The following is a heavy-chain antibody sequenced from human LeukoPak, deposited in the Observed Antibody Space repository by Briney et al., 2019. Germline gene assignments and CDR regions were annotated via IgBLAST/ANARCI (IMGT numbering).Heavy chain of an antibody. V-gene: IGHV4-4*07. Sequence: SETLSLTCTVPGGSISSYYWSWIRQPAGKGLEWIGRIYTSGSTNYNPSLKSRVTMSVDTSKNQFSLKLSSVTAADTAVYYCAREYDFWSGYYKAFDIWGQGTMVSVSS. D-gene: IGHD3-3*01. CDR3: AREYDFWSGYYKAFDI. CDR1: GGSISSYY. CDR2: IYTSGST. J-gene: IGHJ3*02.